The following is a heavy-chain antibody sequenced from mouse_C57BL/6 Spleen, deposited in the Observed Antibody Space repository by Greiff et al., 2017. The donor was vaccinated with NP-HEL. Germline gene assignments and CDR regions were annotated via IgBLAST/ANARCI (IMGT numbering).Heavy chain of an antibody. CDR3: ARRELYYYAMDY. CDR2: ISNGGGST. V-gene: IGHV5-12*01. CDR1: GFTFSDYY. Sequence: EVQGVESGGGLVQPGGSLKLSCAASGFTFSDYYMYWVRQTPEKRLEWVAYISNGGGSTYYPDTVKGRFTISRDNAKNTLYLQMSRLKSEDTAMYYCARRELYYYAMDYWGQGTSVTVSS. J-gene: IGHJ4*01.